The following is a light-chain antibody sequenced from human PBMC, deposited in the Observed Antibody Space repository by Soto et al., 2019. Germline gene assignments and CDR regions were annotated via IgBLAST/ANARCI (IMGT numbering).Light chain of an antibody. CDR2: GAS. CDR3: QQSSSSPYT. J-gene: IGKJ2*01. CDR1: QSVSSSY. V-gene: IGKV3-20*01. Sequence: EIVLTQSPGTLSLSPGERATLSCRASQSVSSSYLAWYQQKPGQAPRLLIYGASSRATGIPDRFSGSGSGTEFTLTISRLEPEDFAVYYCQQSSSSPYTFGQGTKLELK.